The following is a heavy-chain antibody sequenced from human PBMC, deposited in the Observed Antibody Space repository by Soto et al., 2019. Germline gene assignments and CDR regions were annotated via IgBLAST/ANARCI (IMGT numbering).Heavy chain of an antibody. V-gene: IGHV4-30-2*01. Sequence: SETLSLTCAVSGGSISSGGYSWSWIRQPPGKGLEWIGYIYHSGSTYYNPSLKSRVTISVDRSKNQFSLKLSSVTAADTAVYYCARVSGYSYDNYGMDVWGQGTTVTVSS. D-gene: IGHD5-18*01. CDR3: ARVSGYSYDNYGMDV. J-gene: IGHJ6*02. CDR1: GGSISSGGYS. CDR2: IYHSGST.